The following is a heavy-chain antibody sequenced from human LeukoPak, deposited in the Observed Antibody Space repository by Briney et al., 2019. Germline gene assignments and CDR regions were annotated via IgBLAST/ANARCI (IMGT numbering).Heavy chain of an antibody. J-gene: IGHJ5*02. V-gene: IGHV1-69*01. CDR1: GGTFSSYA. CDR3: ARGGTMVRGVPVHNWFDP. CDR2: IIPIFGTA. D-gene: IGHD3-10*01. Sequence: SVKVSCKASGGTFSSYAISWVRQAPGQGLEWMGGIIPIFGTANYAQKLQGRVTITADESTSTAYMELSSLRSEDTAVYYCARGGTMVRGVPVHNWFDPWGQGTLVTVSS.